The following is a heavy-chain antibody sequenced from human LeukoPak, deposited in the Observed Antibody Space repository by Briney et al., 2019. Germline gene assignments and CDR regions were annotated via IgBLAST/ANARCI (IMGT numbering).Heavy chain of an antibody. CDR1: GFTFSNAW. J-gene: IGHJ4*02. V-gene: IGHV3-7*01. Sequence: GGSLRLSCAASGFTFSNAWVSWARQAPGKGLEWVANINQDGSAQYYVDSVKGRFTISRDNAKSSLYLQMNSLRAEDTAVYYCARSARWGQGTLVTVSS. CDR3: ARSAR. CDR2: INQDGSAQ.